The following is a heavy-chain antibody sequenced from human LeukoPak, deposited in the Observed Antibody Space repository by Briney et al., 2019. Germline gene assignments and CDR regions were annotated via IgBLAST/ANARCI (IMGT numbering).Heavy chain of an antibody. J-gene: IGHJ4*02. CDR3: TTDIGYYDFWSGYPDGLLFDY. CDR2: IKSKTDGGTT. CDR1: GFTFSNAW. D-gene: IGHD3-3*01. V-gene: IGHV3-15*01. Sequence: GGSLRLSCAASGFTFSNAWMSWVRQAPGKGVEWVGRIKSKTDGGTTDYAAPVKGKFTISREDSKKQLYLQIHSLKTKDKAVYYCTTDIGYYDFWSGYPDGLLFDYWGQGTLVTVSS.